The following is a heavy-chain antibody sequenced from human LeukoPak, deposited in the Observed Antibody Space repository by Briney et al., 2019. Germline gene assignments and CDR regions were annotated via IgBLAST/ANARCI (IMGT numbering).Heavy chain of an antibody. CDR1: GFTFDDYA. CDR2: ISWNSDSL. CDR3: AKGKWYSGTYHFDY. D-gene: IGHD1-26*01. J-gene: IGHJ4*02. V-gene: IGHV3-9*01. Sequence: GGSLRLSCAASGFTFDDYAMHWVRQAPGKGLERVSGISWNSDSLGYADSVTGRFTISRDNAKNSLYLQMNSLRVEDTALYYCAKGKWYSGTYHFDYWGQGTLVTVSS.